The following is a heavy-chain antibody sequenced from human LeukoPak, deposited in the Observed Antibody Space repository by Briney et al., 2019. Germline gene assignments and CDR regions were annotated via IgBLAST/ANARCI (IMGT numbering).Heavy chain of an antibody. CDR1: GFTFSRYW. V-gene: IGHV3-74*01. CDR2: IKSDGSST. Sequence: GGSLRPSCAASGFTFSRYWMHWVRQAPGKGLVWVSRIKSDGSSTSYADSVKGRFTMSRDNANNTLYLQMSSLRVEDTAVYYCVRDSYYDSRGQNNWFDPWGQGTLVTVSS. D-gene: IGHD3-22*01. J-gene: IGHJ5*02. CDR3: VRDSYYDSRGQNNWFDP.